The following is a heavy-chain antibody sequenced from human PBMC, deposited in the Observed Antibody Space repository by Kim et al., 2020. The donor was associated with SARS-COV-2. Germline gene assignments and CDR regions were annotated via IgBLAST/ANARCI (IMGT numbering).Heavy chain of an antibody. V-gene: IGHV3-7*01. J-gene: IGHJ4*01. CDR1: GLTFSRYW. CDR3: AGVTWTTTYYIDN. D-gene: IGHD4-17*01. CDR2: IKEDGNEI. Sequence: GGSLRLSCAASGLTFSRYWMTWVRQAPGKGLEWVASIKEDGNEIYYGASVKGRFTISRDNAKNSLHLQMNSLRDEDTAVYYCAGVTWTTTYYIDNWGHGT.